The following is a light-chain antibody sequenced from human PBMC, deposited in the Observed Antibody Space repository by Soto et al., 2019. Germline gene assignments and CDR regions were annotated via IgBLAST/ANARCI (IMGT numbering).Light chain of an antibody. V-gene: IGLV2-14*01. Sequence: QSALTQPASVSGSPGQSITISCTGTISDFVVYNYVSWYQQHPGKAPKLMIYGVSNRPSGVSNRFSGSKSGNKASLTISGLQADDEADYYCSSHTISSALQVFGTGTKVTVL. J-gene: IGLJ1*01. CDR3: SSHTISSALQV. CDR2: GVS. CDR1: ISDFVVYNY.